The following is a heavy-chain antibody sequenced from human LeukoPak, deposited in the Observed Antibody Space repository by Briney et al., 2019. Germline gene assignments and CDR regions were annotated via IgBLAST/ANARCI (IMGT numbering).Heavy chain of an antibody. V-gene: IGHV3-48*03. J-gene: IGHJ5*02. CDR2: ISSSGSTI. Sequence: PGGSLRLSCAASGFTFSSYEMNWVRQAPGKGLEWVSYISSSGSTIYYADSVKGRFTISRDNAKNSLYLQMNSLRAEDTAVYYCAKGHVLRYFDWQPGYSSDDWFDPWGQGTLVTVSS. CDR3: AKGHVLRYFDWQPGYSSDDWFDP. D-gene: IGHD3-9*01. CDR1: GFTFSSYE.